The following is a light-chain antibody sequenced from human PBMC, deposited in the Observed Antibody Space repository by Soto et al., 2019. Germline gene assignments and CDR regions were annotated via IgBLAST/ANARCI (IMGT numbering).Light chain of an antibody. V-gene: IGLV1-44*01. CDR1: SSNIGSNT. J-gene: IGLJ1*01. CDR3: GTWDSSLSVHV. CDR2: RNS. Sequence: QSVLTQPPSASGTPGRRVTISCSGSSSNIGSNTVNWYQQLPGAAPKLLIYRNSQRPSGVPDRFSGSKSGTSASLAISGLQSEDGADYYCGTWDSSLSVHVFGTGTKVTVL.